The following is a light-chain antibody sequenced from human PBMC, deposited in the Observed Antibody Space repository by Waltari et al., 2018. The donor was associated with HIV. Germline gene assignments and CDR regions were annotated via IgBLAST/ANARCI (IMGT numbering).Light chain of an antibody. Sequence: IQMAQSPASLSASIGDRVTITCRSSRAIGRSLARFQQKPGQSPMALIYATSILHTGVPARFNGSRSGTEFALTIANLEAADFGTYYCQQYDDLPRTFGGGT. V-gene: IGKV1-16*01. CDR3: QQYDDLPRT. CDR2: ATS. CDR1: RAIGRS. J-gene: IGKJ4*01.